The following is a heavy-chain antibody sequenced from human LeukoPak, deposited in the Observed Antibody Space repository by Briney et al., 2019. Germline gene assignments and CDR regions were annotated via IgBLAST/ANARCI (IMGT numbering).Heavy chain of an antibody. CDR1: GFTCSSYE. CDR2: ISGSGRTI. J-gene: IGHJ4*02. Sequence: PGGSLRLSCAASGFTCSSYEMNWVRHAPGKGLEWVSYISGSGRTIYYADSVKGRLTISRDNAKNSLYLQMNSLRAEDTAVYYCARAGEGNYYDSSGYFSNWGQGTLVTVSS. V-gene: IGHV3-48*03. D-gene: IGHD3-22*01. CDR3: ARAGEGNYYDSSGYFSN.